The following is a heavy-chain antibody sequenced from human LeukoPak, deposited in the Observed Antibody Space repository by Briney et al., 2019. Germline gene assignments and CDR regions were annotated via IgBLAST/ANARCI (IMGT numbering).Heavy chain of an antibody. V-gene: IGHV3-48*01. J-gene: IGHJ3*02. CDR3: ARTYGDYVDAFDI. CDR2: ISSSSSTM. Sequence: GGSLRLSCAASGFTFSSYSMNWVRQAPGKGLEWVSYISSSSSTMYYADSVKGRFTISRDNAKNSLYLQMNSLRAEDTAVYYCARTYGDYVDAFDIWGQGTMVTVSS. D-gene: IGHD4-17*01. CDR1: GFTFSSYS.